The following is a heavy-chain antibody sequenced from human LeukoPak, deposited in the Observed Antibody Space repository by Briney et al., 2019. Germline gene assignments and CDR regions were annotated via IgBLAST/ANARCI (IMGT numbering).Heavy chain of an antibody. CDR2: IIPIFGTA. CDR1: GGTFSSYA. V-gene: IGHV1-69*13. CDR3: AFTYYDFWSGYYKLDY. D-gene: IGHD3-3*01. Sequence: ASVKVSCKASGGTFSSYAISWVRQAPGQGLEWMGGIIPIFGTANYAQKFQGRVTITADESTSTAYMELSSLRSEDTAVYYCAFTYYDFWSGYYKLDYWGQGTLVTVSS. J-gene: IGHJ4*02.